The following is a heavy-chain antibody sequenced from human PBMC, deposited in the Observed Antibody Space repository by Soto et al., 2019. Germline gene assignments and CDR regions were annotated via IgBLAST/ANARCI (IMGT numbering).Heavy chain of an antibody. Sequence: PGESLKISCEGSGYTFTDYWIGWVRRLPGKGLEWVGVMYPGDSQTRYSPSFQGQVTISVDKSISTAYLHWSSLKASDTAMYYCARADTSMGYYGMDVWGQGTTVTVSS. CDR3: ARADTSMGYYGMDV. CDR2: MYPGDSQT. V-gene: IGHV5-51*01. D-gene: IGHD3-10*01. CDR1: GYTFTDYW. J-gene: IGHJ6*02.